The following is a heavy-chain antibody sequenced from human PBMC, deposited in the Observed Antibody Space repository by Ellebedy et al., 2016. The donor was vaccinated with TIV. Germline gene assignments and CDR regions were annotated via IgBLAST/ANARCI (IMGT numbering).Heavy chain of an antibody. CDR3: ARETTPHPAFDF. CDR1: GGSMNSYY. V-gene: IGHV4-59*01. Sequence: MPSETLSLTCTVSGGSMNSYYWSWVRQPPGKGLEWIGYIFYSGSTSYNPSFKSRVTISLDTSKIQFSLRLTSVTAADSAVYYCARETTPHPAFDFWGQGALVTVSS. CDR2: IFYSGST. D-gene: IGHD1-1*01. J-gene: IGHJ4*02.